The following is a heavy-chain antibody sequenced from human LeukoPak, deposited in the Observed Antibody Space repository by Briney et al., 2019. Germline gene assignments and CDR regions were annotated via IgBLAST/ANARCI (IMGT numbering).Heavy chain of an antibody. V-gene: IGHV3-21*01. CDR3: ARDIGNGDYVDAFDI. D-gene: IGHD4-17*01. CDR2: ISSSSSYI. CDR1: GFTFSSYS. Sequence: GGSLRLPCAAVGFTFSSYSMNWVRQAPGKGLEWVSSISSSSSYIYYADSVKGRFTITRDNAKNSLYLQMNSLRAEDTAVYYCARDIGNGDYVDAFDIWGQGTMVTVSS. J-gene: IGHJ3*02.